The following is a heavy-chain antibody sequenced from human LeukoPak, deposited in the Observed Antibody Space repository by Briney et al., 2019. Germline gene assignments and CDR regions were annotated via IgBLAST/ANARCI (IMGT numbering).Heavy chain of an antibody. J-gene: IGHJ6*04. Sequence: GGSLRLSCAASGFTFSRYWMHWVRQAPGKGLVWVSTISNSGGTTYYADSVKGRFTISRDDSENTLYLQMNSLRAEDTAVYYCAELGITMIGGVWGKGTTVTISS. CDR3: AELGITMIGGV. D-gene: IGHD3-10*02. CDR2: ISNSGGTT. V-gene: IGHV3-23*01. CDR1: GFTFSRYW.